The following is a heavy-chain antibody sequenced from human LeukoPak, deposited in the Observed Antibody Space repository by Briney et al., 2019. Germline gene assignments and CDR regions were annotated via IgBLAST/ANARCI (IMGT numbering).Heavy chain of an antibody. Sequence: GGSLRLSCAASGFTFSSYSMNWVRQAPGKGLEWVSSISSSSSYIYYADSVQGRFTISRDNARNSLYLQMNSLGAEDTAVYYCASFARPDYWGQGTLVTVSS. CDR1: GFTFSSYS. CDR3: ASFARPDY. V-gene: IGHV3-21*01. CDR2: ISSSSSYI. J-gene: IGHJ4*02. D-gene: IGHD3-3*01.